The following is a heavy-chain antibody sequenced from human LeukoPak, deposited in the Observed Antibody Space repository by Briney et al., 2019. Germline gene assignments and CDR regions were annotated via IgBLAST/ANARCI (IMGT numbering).Heavy chain of an antibody. CDR2: VYSSGST. Sequence: SETLSLTCTVSGGYISNYYWSWIRQPAGKGLEWIGRVYSSGSTNYNPSLKSRVTMSVDTSKNQFSLKLTSVSAADTAVYYCARGGNYGDYDGYFDYWGQGTLVTVSS. CDR1: GGYISNYY. D-gene: IGHD4-17*01. V-gene: IGHV4-4*07. CDR3: ARGGNYGDYDGYFDY. J-gene: IGHJ4*02.